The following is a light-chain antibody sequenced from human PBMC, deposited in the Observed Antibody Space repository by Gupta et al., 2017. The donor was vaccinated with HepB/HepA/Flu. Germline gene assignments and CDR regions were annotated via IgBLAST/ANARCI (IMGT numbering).Light chain of an antibody. CDR1: SSDVGGYNY. V-gene: IGLV2-14*01. CDR3: SSYTSSSINWV. CDR2: DVS. J-gene: IGLJ3*02. Sequence: QSALTQPASVSGSPGPSITISCTGTSSDVGGYNYVSWYQQHPGKAPKLMIYDVSNRPSGVSNRFSGSKSGNTASLTIAGLQAEEEADYYCSSYTSSSINWVFGGGTKLTVL.